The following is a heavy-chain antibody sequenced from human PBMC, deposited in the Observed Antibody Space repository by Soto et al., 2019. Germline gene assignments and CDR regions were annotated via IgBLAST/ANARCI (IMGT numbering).Heavy chain of an antibody. CDR3: ARDLKLRGYSGYDSTCSGGSCYQYYYYYYGMDV. CDR2: IYHSGST. V-gene: IGHV4-4*02. Sequence: SETLSLTCAVSGGSISSSNWWSWVRQPPGKGLEWIGEIYHSGSTNYNPSLKSRVTISVDKSKNQFSLKLSSVTAADTAVYYCARDLKLRGYSGYDSTCSGGSCYQYYYYYYGMDVWGQGTTVTVSS. CDR1: GGSISSSNW. J-gene: IGHJ6*02. D-gene: IGHD2-15*01.